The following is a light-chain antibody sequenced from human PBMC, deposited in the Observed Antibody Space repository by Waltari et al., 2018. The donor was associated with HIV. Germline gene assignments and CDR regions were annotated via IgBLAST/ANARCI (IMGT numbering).Light chain of an antibody. CDR1: QSVTSN. CDR2: GAS. V-gene: IGKV3-15*01. J-gene: IGKJ2*01. CDR3: QQYNNWPPYT. Sequence: EIVLTQSPAILSVSPGERATLSCSASQSVTSNVAWYQQKSGQAPRLLIYGASTRATGVPARFSGSGPGTEFTLTISSLQSEDFAVYYCQQYNNWPPYTFGQGTKLEI.